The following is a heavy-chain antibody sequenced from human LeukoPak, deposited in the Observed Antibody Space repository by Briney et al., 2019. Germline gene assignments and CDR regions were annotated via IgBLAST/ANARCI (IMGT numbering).Heavy chain of an antibody. D-gene: IGHD2-2*01. CDR1: GFTFSSYT. Sequence: GSLRLSCAASGFTFSSYTMNWVRQAPGKGLEWVGSIYYSGSTYYNPSLKSRVTISVDTSKNQFSLKLSSVTAADTAVYYCARKPYCSSTSCYFYFDYWGQGTLVTVSS. CDR2: IYYSGST. CDR3: ARKPYCSSTSCYFYFDY. J-gene: IGHJ4*02. V-gene: IGHV4-39*07.